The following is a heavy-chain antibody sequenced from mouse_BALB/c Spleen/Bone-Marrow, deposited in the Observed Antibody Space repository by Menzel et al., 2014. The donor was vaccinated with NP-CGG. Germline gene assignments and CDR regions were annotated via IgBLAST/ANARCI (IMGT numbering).Heavy chain of an antibody. CDR3: ARDGDYDEGYAMDY. CDR2: INPGSGGT. V-gene: IGHV1-54*01. CDR1: GYAFTNYL. J-gene: IGHJ4*01. Sequence: QVQLQQSGAELVRPGTSVKGSCEASGYAFTNYLIEWGKQRPGQGLEWIGVINPGSGGTNYNEKFKGKATLTADKSSSTAYMQLSSLTSDDSAVYFCARDGDYDEGYAMDYWGQGTSVTVSS. D-gene: IGHD2-4*01.